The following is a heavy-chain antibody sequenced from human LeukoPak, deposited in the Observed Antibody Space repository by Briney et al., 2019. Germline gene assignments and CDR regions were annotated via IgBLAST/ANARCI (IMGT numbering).Heavy chain of an antibody. D-gene: IGHD6-6*01. V-gene: IGHV1-69*13. CDR1: GGTFSSYG. J-gene: IGHJ6*02. CDR2: IIPIFGTA. Sequence: ASVKVSCKASGGTFSSYGISRVRQAPGQGLEWMGGIIPIFGTANYAQKFQGRVTITADESTSTAYMELSSLRSEDTAVYYCARLDEYSSSSRYYGMDVWGQGTTVTVSS. CDR3: ARLDEYSSSSRYYGMDV.